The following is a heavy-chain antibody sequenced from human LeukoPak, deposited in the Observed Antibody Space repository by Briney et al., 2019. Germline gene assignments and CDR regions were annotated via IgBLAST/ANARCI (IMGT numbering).Heavy chain of an antibody. CDR3: ARDIIAARPGNWFDP. D-gene: IGHD6-6*01. CDR2: ISSSSYI. Sequence: PGGSLRLSCAASGFTFSSYSMNWVRQAPGKGLEWVSSISSSSYIYYADSVKGRFTISRDNAKSSLYLQMNSLRAEDTAVYYCARDIIAARPGNWFDPWGQGTLVTVSS. CDR1: GFTFSSYS. V-gene: IGHV3-21*01. J-gene: IGHJ5*02.